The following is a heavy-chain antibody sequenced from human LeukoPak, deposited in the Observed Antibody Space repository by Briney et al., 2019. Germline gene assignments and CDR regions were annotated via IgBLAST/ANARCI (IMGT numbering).Heavy chain of an antibody. CDR2: INPNSGGT. J-gene: IGHJ4*02. CDR1: GYTFTSYA. V-gene: IGHV1-2*02. Sequence: GASVKVSCRASGYTFTSYAMHWVRQAPGQGLEWMGWINPNSGGTNYAQKFQGRVTMTRDTSISTAYMELSRLRSDDTAVYYCARGGEVAGMTMGIDYWGQGTLVTVSS. CDR3: ARGGEVAGMTMGIDY. D-gene: IGHD6-19*01.